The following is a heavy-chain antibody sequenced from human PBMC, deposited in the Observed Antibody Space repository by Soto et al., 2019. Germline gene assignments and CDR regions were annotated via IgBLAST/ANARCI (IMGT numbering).Heavy chain of an antibody. D-gene: IGHD5-12*01. CDR3: AIQRTAVVAKEYFDV. CDR1: GDSISSISYY. Sequence: SETLSLTCTVTGDSISSISYYWVWIRQPPGKGLEWIGSIYYSGSTYNNPSLRSRVSMSIDTSKDQFSLKLKSVTAADTALYFCAIQRTAVVAKEYFDVWGPRALVTVSS. CDR2: IYYSGST. J-gene: IGHJ4*02. V-gene: IGHV4-39*01.